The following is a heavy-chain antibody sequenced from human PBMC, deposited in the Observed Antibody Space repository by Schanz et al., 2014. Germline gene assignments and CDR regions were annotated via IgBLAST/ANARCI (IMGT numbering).Heavy chain of an antibody. Sequence: VQLVESGGGVVQPGGSLRLSCAASGFTFTNLGMHWVRRAPGKGLEWVSRTSNDGSFTTFADSVKGRFTISRDNAKNTLYLQMNSLRAEDTAVYYCAKDSRGSSFDMDVWGQGTTVTVSS. J-gene: IGHJ6*02. CDR2: TSNDGSFT. V-gene: IGHV3-74*01. D-gene: IGHD1-26*01. CDR3: AKDSRGSSFDMDV. CDR1: GFTFTNLG.